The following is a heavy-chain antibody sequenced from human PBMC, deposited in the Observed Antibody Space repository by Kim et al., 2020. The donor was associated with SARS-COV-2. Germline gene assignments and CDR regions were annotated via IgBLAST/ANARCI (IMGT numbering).Heavy chain of an antibody. CDR3: ARVFGYCSSGSCPLDF. CDR1: GFTFNTHS. CDR2: ISSGSATI. Sequence: GGSLRLSCAASGFTFNTHSMNWVRQAPGKGLEWVSHISSGSATIYSTESVKGRFTISRDNAKNSMYLQMNSLRAEDTAVYFCARVFGYCSSGSCPLDFWGQGTLVTVSS. D-gene: IGHD2-15*01. V-gene: IGHV3-48*04. J-gene: IGHJ4*02.